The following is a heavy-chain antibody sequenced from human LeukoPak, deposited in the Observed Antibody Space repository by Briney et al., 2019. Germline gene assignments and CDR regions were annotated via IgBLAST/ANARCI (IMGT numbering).Heavy chain of an antibody. Sequence: GGSVRVSCTASGFNFSTYWMTWVRQAPGKGLEWVAKIKEDGSELYYVDAVKGRFSLSREHAKDTVELQMNGLGAEDAGGVYRARESGYQGSEFDPSGQGTLVTASS. CDR1: GFNFSTYW. CDR2: IKEDGSEL. D-gene: IGHD3-10*01. J-gene: IGHJ5*02. V-gene: IGHV3-7*01. CDR3: ARESGYQGSEFDP.